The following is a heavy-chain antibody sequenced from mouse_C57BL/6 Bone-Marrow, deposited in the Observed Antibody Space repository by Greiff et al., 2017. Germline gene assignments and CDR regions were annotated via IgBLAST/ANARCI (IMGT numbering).Heavy chain of an antibody. J-gene: IGHJ2*01. CDR3: ARLGGGYYFDY. Sequence: QVQLQQPGAELVKPGASVKLSCKASGYTFTSYWMHWVKQRPGQGLEWIGMIHPNSGSTNYNEKFKSKAKLTVDKSSSTAYMQLSSLTSEDSGVDSCARLGGGYYFDYWGQGTTLTVSS. CDR2: IHPNSGST. V-gene: IGHV1-64*01. CDR1: GYTFTSYW.